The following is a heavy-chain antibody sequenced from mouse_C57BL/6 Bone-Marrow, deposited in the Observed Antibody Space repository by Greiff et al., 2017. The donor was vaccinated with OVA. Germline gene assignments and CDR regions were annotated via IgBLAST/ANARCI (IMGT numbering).Heavy chain of an antibody. J-gene: IGHJ3*01. CDR3: ERNSYFFAY. Sequence: QVQLQQSGAELARPGASVKMSCKASGYTFTSYTMHWVKQRPGQGLEWIGYINPSSGYTKYNQKFKDKATLTADKSSSTDYMQLTSLTSEDSAVAYCERNSYFFAYWGQGTLVTVSA. CDR2: INPSSGYT. CDR1: GYTFTSYT. D-gene: IGHD2-12*01. V-gene: IGHV1-4*01.